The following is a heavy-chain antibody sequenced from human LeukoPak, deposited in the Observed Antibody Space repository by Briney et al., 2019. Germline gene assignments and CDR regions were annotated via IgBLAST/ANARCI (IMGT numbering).Heavy chain of an antibody. J-gene: IGHJ4*02. CDR3: ARSRGPIYCTNGVCYTLYYFDY. V-gene: IGHV1-69*13. Sequence: SVKVSCKASGGTFSSYAISWVRQAPGQGLEWMGGIIPIFGTANYAQKFQGRVTITADESTSTAHMELSSLRSEDTAVYYCARSRGPIYCTNGVCYTLYYFDYWGQGTLVTVSS. D-gene: IGHD2-8*01. CDR2: IIPIFGTA. CDR1: GGTFSSYA.